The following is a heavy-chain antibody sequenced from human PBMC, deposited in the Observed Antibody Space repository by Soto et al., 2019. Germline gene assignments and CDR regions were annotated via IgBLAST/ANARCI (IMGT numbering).Heavy chain of an antibody. CDR3: ARDSSGWYDGIFDY. J-gene: IGHJ4*02. CDR1: GGIFSTYA. V-gene: IGHV1-69*06. D-gene: IGHD6-19*01. CDR2: IIPLFGTP. Sequence: SVKVSCKASGGIFSTYAISWLRQAPGQGLEWMGGIIPLFGTPDYAQRFQGRVTITADTSTSTAYMELRSLRSDDTAVYYCARDSSGWYDGIFDYWGQGTLVTVSS.